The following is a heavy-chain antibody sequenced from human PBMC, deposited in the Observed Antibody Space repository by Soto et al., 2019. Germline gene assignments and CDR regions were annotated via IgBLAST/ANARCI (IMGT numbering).Heavy chain of an antibody. Sequence: GGSLRLSCAACGLTFSSFSISWVRQAPGKGLDWVSAISGSGGSTYSADSVKGRFTISRDNSKNTLYLQMSSLRAEDTAVYYCARGSSAGTGSPPDFCGQVSLGTVSS. CDR1: GLTFSSFS. V-gene: IGHV3-23*01. CDR3: ARGSSAGTGSPPDF. J-gene: IGHJ4*02. D-gene: IGHD6-13*01. CDR2: ISGSGGST.